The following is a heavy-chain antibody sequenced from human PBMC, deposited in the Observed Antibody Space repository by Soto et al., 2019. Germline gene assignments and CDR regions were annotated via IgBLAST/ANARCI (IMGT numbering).Heavy chain of an antibody. Sequence: QVQLQESGPGLVKPSQTLSLTCTVSGGSISSGDYYWSWIRQHPGKGLEWIGYIYYSGSTYYNPSLKSRVTISVDTSENQFSLKLRSVTAADMAVYYCARAVPGTVTSYPGYWGQGTLVTVSS. CDR1: GGSISSGDYY. D-gene: IGHD4-17*01. V-gene: IGHV4-31*03. CDR3: ARAVPGTVTSYPGY. CDR2: IYYSGST. J-gene: IGHJ4*02.